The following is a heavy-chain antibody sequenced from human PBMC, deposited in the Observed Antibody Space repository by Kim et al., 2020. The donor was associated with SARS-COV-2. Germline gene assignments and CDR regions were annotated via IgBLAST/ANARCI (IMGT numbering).Heavy chain of an antibody. Sequence: SETLSLTCTVSGGSVTNSHYYWGWIRQPPGKGLEWIGSIYYSGSTHYKSSLKSRVTISVDTSKNQFYLRLTSVTAADTAMYYCAREPRAVYNSGPSDYWGQGTLVTVSS. CDR3: AREPRAVYNSGPSDY. CDR1: GGSVTNSHYY. D-gene: IGHD5-12*01. CDR2: IYYSGST. J-gene: IGHJ4*02. V-gene: IGHV4-39*07.